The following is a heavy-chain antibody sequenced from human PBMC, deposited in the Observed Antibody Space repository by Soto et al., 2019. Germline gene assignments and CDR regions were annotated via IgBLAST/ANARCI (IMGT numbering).Heavy chain of an antibody. CDR2: INHSGST. CDR1: GGSFSGYY. V-gene: IGHV4-34*01. J-gene: IGHJ4*02. CDR3: ARAGRFQDFDD. Sequence: SETLSLTCPVYGGSFSGYYWSWIRQPPGKGLEWIGEINHSGSTNYNPSLKSRVTISVDTSKNQFSLKLSSVTAADTAVYYCARAGRFQDFDDWGQGTLVTVSS.